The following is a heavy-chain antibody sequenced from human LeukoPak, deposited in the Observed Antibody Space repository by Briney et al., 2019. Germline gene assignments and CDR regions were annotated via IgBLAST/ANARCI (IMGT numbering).Heavy chain of an antibody. CDR3: ARDQVATAGKGFYYYYYGMDV. J-gene: IGHJ6*02. D-gene: IGHD6-13*01. CDR1: GYTFTAYY. Sequence: ASVKVSCKASGYTFTAYYMHWVRQAPGQGLEWMGWINPNSGGTNYAQKFQGRVSMTRDTSSSTAYMELSSLRSDDTAVYYCARDQVATAGKGFYYYYYGMDVWGQGTTVTLSS. V-gene: IGHV1-2*02. CDR2: INPNSGGT.